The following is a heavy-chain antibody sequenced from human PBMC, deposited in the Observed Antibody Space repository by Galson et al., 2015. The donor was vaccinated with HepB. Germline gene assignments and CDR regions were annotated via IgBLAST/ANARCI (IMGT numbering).Heavy chain of an antibody. CDR3: ASLWFGESYNSDY. V-gene: IGHV3-66*02. J-gene: IGHJ4*02. Sequence: LRLSCAASGFTVSSNYMSWVRQAPGKGLEWVSVIYSGGSTYYADSVKGRFTISRDNSKNTLYLQMNSLRAEDTAVYYCASLWFGESYNSDYWGQGTLVTVSS. D-gene: IGHD3-10*01. CDR2: IYSGGST. CDR1: GFTVSSNY.